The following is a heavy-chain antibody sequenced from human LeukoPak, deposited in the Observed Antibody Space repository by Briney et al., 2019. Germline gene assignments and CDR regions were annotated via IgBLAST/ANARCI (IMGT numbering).Heavy chain of an antibody. D-gene: IGHD2-2*01. CDR3: AKDRQYQLLTPDH. J-gene: IGHJ4*02. CDR1: GFTFISYA. CDR2: ISGSGGST. V-gene: IGHV3-23*01. Sequence: GGSLRLSCAASGFTFISYAMSWVPQAPGRGLEWVSAISGSGGSTYYADSVKGRFTISRDNSKNTLYLQMNSLRAEDTAVYYCAKDRQYQLLTPDHWGQGTLVTVSS.